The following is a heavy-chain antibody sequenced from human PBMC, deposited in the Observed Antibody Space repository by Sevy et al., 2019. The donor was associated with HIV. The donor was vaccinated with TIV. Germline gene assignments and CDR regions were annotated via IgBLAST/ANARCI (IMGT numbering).Heavy chain of an antibody. Sequence: GGSLRLSCAASGFTFSSYSMNWVRQAPGKGLEWVSSISSSSYIYYADSVKGRFTISRDNAKNSLYLQMNSLRAEDTAVYYCARGTILGYSYVGYYFDYWGQGTLVTVSS. V-gene: IGHV3-21*01. CDR1: GFTFSSYS. CDR2: ISSSSYI. J-gene: IGHJ4*02. D-gene: IGHD5-18*01. CDR3: ARGTILGYSYVGYYFDY.